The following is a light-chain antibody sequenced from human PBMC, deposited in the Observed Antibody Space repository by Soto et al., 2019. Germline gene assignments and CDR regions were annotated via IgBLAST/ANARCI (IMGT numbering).Light chain of an antibody. J-gene: IGKJ4*01. V-gene: IGKV3-11*01. CDR2: DAS. CDR1: QSVSSY. Sequence: EIVLTQSPATLSLSPGERATLSCRASQSVSSYLAWYQQKPGQAPRLLIYDASNRATGIPARFGGSGSGTDFTLTISSLEPEDFAVYYCQQRSNWGLTFGGGTKVEIK. CDR3: QQRSNWGLT.